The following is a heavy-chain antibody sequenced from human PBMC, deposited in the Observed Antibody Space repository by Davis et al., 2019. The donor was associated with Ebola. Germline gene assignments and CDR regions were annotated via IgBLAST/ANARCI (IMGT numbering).Heavy chain of an antibody. V-gene: IGHV1-69*06. CDR2: IIPIFGTA. D-gene: IGHD2-15*01. J-gene: IGHJ4*02. Sequence: SVKVSCKASGGTFSSYAISWVRQAPGQGLEWMGGIIPIFGTANYAQKFQGRVTITADKSTGTAYMELSSLRSEDTAVYYCARGLGYCSGGSCYSGSFDYWGQGTLVTVSS. CDR3: ARGLGYCSGGSCYSGSFDY. CDR1: GGTFSSYA.